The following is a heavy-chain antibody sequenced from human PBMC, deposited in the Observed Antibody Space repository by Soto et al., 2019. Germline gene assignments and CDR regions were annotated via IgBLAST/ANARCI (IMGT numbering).Heavy chain of an antibody. CDR3: ARDFGLAVAGTGWFDP. D-gene: IGHD6-19*01. V-gene: IGHV4-4*07. CDR2: IYTSGST. Sequence: QVQLQESGPGLVKPSETLSLTCTVSGGSISSYYWSWIRQPAGKGLEWIGRIYTSGSTNYNPSLKSRVPMSVDTSKNQFSLKLSSVTAADTAVYYCARDFGLAVAGTGWFDPWGQGTLVTVSS. J-gene: IGHJ5*02. CDR1: GGSISSYY.